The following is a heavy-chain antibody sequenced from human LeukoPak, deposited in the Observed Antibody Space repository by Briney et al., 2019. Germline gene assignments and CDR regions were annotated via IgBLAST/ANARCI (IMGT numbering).Heavy chain of an antibody. V-gene: IGHV3-11*01. CDR3: ARDSGGSYYDSSGYGPDY. D-gene: IGHD3-22*01. CDR1: GFTFSDYY. J-gene: IGHJ4*02. CDR2: ISSSGSTI. Sequence: PGGSLRLSCAASGFTFSDYYMSWIRQAPGKGLEWVSYISSSGSTIYYADSVKGRFTISRDNAKNSLYLQMNSLGAEDTAVYYCARDSGGSYYDSSGYGPDYWGQGTLVTVSS.